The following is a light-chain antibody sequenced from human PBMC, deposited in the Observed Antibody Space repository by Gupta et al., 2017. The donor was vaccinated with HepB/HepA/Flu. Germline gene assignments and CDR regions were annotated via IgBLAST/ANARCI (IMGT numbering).Light chain of an antibody. CDR1: SSDAAFYNH. CDR2: DFT. V-gene: IGLV2-14*03. J-gene: IGLJ3*02. Sequence: QSALTQPASVSGSPGQSITISCTGTSSDAAFYNHFSWYQQHPDKVPKLIISDFTDRPSGVSNRVSGSKSGNTASLTISGLQAEDEADYYCSSQTIYSTWVFGGGTKLTVL. CDR3: SSQTIYSTWV.